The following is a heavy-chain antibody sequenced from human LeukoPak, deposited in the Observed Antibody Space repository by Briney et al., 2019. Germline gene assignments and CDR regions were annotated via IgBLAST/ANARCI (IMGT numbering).Heavy chain of an antibody. J-gene: IGHJ3*02. Sequence: PSETLSLTCTVSGYSISSGFYWGWIRQPPGKGLECIGSIYHSGSTYYNPSLKSRVTISLDTSKNQFSLKLTSVTAADTAVYYCAKAAGGSAWLDAFDIWGQGTMVTVSS. V-gene: IGHV4-38-2*02. CDR2: IYHSGST. D-gene: IGHD6-19*01. CDR1: GYSISSGFY. CDR3: AKAAGGSAWLDAFDI.